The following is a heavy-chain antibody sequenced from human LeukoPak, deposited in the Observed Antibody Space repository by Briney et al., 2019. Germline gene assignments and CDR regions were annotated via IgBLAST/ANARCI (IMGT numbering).Heavy chain of an antibody. J-gene: IGHJ3*02. CDR3: AREGLSAFDI. CDR1: GFTFSSYS. CDR2: ISSSSSYI. Sequence: GGSLRLSCAASGFTFSSYSMNWVRQAPGQGLEWVSSISSSSSYIYYADSVKGRFSISRDNAKNSLYLQMNSLRAEDTAVYYCAREGLSAFDIWGQGTMVTVSS. V-gene: IGHV3-21*01.